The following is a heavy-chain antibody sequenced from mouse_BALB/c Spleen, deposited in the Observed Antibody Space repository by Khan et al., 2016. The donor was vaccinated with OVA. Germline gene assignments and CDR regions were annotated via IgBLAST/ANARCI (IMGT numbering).Heavy chain of an antibody. V-gene: IGHV3-2*02. CDR2: ISYSGNT. CDR3: ARDYGGDFDY. D-gene: IGHD1-1*02. Sequence: VQLKESGPGLVKPSQSLSLTCTVTGYSITTDYAWNWIRQFPGNKLEWMGYISYSGNTKYNPSLKSRISITRDTSKNQFFLQLKSVTTEDTARYYCARDYGGDFDYWGQGTTLTVSS. CDR1: GYSITTDYA. J-gene: IGHJ2*01.